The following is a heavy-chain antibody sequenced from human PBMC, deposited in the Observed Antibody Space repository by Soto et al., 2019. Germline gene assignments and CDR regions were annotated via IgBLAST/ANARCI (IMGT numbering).Heavy chain of an antibody. CDR3: ARVGRNYDSGIWGGYFEY. Sequence: QVQLQESGPGLVKPSQTLSLTCTVSGGSISSGGYYWSWIRQDPGKGLEWIGYLYYSGGTYYNPSLKRRVTISVDTSKNQSSLKLNSVTAADTAVYYCARVGRNYDSGIWGGYFEYWGQGTLVTVTS. J-gene: IGHJ4*02. CDR2: LYYSGGT. CDR1: GGSISSGGYY. D-gene: IGHD3-22*01. V-gene: IGHV4-31*03.